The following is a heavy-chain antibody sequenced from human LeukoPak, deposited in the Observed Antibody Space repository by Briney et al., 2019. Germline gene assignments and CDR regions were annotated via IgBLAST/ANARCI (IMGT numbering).Heavy chain of an antibody. CDR1: GGSISIGGYY. D-gene: IGHD4-17*01. CDR2: IYYSGST. Sequence: SETLSLTCTVSGGSISIGGYYWSWIRQHPGKGLEWIGYIYYSGSTYYNPSLKSRVTISVDTSKNQFSLKLSSVTAADTAVYYCARERFYGDYPYYFDYWGQGTLVTVSS. V-gene: IGHV4-31*03. J-gene: IGHJ4*02. CDR3: ARERFYGDYPYYFDY.